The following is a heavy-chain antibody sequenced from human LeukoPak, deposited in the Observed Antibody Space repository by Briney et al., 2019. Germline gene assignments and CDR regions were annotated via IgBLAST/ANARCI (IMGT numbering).Heavy chain of an antibody. V-gene: IGHV4-30-2*01. CDR1: GGSISSGGYS. D-gene: IGHD6-19*01. CDR3: AREGRQYSSGQRGVFDY. CDR2: IYHSGST. Sequence: SETLSLTCAVSGGSISSGGYSWSWIRRPPGKGLEWIGYIYHSGSTYYNPSLKSRVTISVDRSKNQFSLKLSSVTAADTAVYYCAREGRQYSSGQRGVFDYWGQGTLVTVSS. J-gene: IGHJ4*02.